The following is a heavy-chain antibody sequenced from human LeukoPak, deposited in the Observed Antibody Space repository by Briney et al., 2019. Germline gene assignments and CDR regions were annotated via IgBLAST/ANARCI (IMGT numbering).Heavy chain of an antibody. V-gene: IGHV4-34*01. Sequence: SGTLSLTCAVYGWSFSGDYWSWIRQPPGKGLEWIGQINHSGSTNYNPSLKSRVTISGDTSKKQFSLKLSSVTAADTAVYYCARGPQTYYDILTGLSFWGQGTLVTVSS. CDR2: INHSGST. CDR1: GWSFSGDY. CDR3: ARGPQTYYDILTGLSF. D-gene: IGHD3-9*01. J-gene: IGHJ4*02.